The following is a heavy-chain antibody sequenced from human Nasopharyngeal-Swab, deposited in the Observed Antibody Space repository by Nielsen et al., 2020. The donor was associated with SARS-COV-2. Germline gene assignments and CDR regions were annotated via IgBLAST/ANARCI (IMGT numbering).Heavy chain of an antibody. CDR2: ISPTSDYI. J-gene: IGHJ5*01. D-gene: IGHD4-17*01. CDR3: VRGSYGHYDS. V-gene: IGHV3-21*06. CDR1: GFTFSSYT. Sequence: GGSLRLSCAASGFTFSSYTMNWVRQAPGKGLEWVSSISPTSDYIYYAESVKGRFTISRDNAKNSLFLQMNSLRAEETATYYCVRGSYGHYDSWGQGALITVSS.